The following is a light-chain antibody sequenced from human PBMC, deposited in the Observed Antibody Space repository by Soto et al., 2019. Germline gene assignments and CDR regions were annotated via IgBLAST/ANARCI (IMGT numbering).Light chain of an antibody. J-gene: IGLJ3*02. CDR2: LEGSGIY. CDR1: SGHSSYI. V-gene: IGLV4-60*02. CDR3: ETWDTNTRV. Sequence: QLVLTQSSSASASLGSSVKLTCTLSSGHSSYIIAWHQQQPGKAPRYLMNLEGSGIYNKGSGVPDRFSGSSSGDDRYLTISNLQFEDEADYYCETWDTNTRVFGGGTKLTVL.